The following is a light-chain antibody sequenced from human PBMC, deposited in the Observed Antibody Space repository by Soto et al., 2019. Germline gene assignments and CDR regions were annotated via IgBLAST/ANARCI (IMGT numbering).Light chain of an antibody. CDR1: QSVRAN. CDR2: GAS. Sequence: EIVMTQSPATLSVSPGERVTLSCRASQSVRANLAWYQKKPGQVTRVLIYGASTRAICIPDRFSGSGSGTEFTLTISSLQSEDFAVYYCQQYYILWGFGGGTKVEIK. V-gene: IGKV3-15*01. J-gene: IGKJ4*01. CDR3: QQYYILWG.